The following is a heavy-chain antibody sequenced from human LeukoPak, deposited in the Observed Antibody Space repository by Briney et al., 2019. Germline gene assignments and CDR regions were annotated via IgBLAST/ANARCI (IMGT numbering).Heavy chain of an antibody. CDR3: ARLAPTTVTTNIDAFDF. CDR1: GGSISSYY. CDR2: IYYSGST. Sequence: SETLSLTCTVSGGSISSYYWSWIRQPPGKGLEWIGYIYYSGSTYYSPSLKSRVTISVDTSKNQFSLKLSSVTAADSAVYYCARLAPTTVTTNIDAFDFWGQGTMVTVSS. J-gene: IGHJ3*01. D-gene: IGHD4-17*01. V-gene: IGHV4-59*08.